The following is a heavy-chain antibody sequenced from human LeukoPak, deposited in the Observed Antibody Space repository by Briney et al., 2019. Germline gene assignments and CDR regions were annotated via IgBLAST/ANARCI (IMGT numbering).Heavy chain of an antibody. D-gene: IGHD1-26*01. CDR1: GGSISSSSYY. Sequence: SETLSLTCTVSGGSISSSSYYWGWIRQPPGKGLEWIGSIYYSGNTYYNPSLKSRVTISIDTSKNQFSPKLSSVTAADTAVYYCARDDSGSYSGDDAFDIWGQGTMVTVSS. J-gene: IGHJ3*02. V-gene: IGHV4-39*07. CDR2: IYYSGNT. CDR3: ARDDSGSYSGDDAFDI.